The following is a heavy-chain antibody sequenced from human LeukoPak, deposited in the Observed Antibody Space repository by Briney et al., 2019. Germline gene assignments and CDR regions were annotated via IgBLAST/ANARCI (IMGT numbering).Heavy chain of an antibody. J-gene: IGHJ5*02. Sequence: ASVKVSCKVSGYTLTELSMHWVRQAPGKGLEWMGGFHPEDGETIYAQKFQGRVTMTEDTSTDTAYMELSSLRSEDTAVYYCATQEGYCSGGSCYRNHWFDPWGQGTLVTVSS. CDR3: ATQEGYCSGGSCYRNHWFDP. CDR1: GYTLTELS. CDR2: FHPEDGET. V-gene: IGHV1-24*01. D-gene: IGHD2-15*01.